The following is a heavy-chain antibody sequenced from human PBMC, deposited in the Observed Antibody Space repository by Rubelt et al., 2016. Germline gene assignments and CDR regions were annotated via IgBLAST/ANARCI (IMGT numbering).Heavy chain of an antibody. V-gene: IGHV4-59*01. CDR3: ARVNGITIFGVVYWFDP. CDR1: GGSISSYY. CDR2: IYYSGST. D-gene: IGHD3-3*01. J-gene: IGHJ5*02. Sequence: QVQLQESGPGLVKPSETLSLTCTVSGGSISSYYWSWIRQPPGKGLAWIGYIYYSGSTNYNPSLKSRVTISVDTSKNQFSLKLSSVTAADTAVYYCARVNGITIFGVVYWFDPWGQGTLVTVSS.